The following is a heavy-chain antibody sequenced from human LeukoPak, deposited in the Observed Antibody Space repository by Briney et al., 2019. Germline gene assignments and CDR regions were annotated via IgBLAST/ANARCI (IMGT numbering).Heavy chain of an antibody. CDR3: ARQACGGDCYPDY. CDR1: GGSLSSSTYY. J-gene: IGHJ4*02. D-gene: IGHD2-21*01. V-gene: IGHV4-39*01. CDR2: IYYTGST. Sequence: SETLSLTCTVSGGSLSSSTYYWGWIRQPPGKGLEWIGSIYYTGSTYYNPSLKSRVTISVDTSKNHFSLKLSSVTAADTAIYYCARQACGGDCYPDYWGQGTLVTVSS.